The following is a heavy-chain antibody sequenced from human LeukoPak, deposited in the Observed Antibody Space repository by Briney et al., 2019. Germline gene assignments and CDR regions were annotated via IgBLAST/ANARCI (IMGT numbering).Heavy chain of an antibody. J-gene: IGHJ3*01. CDR3: AKVYSSSSRGAFDV. CDR1: GASFSGYY. D-gene: IGHD6-6*01. Sequence: PSETLSLTCAVYGASFSGYYWSWIRQPPGKGLEWIGEINHSGSTNYNVSLESRVTMSVDTSKNQFTLKLNSVTAADTAVYYCAKVYSSSSRGAFDVWGPGTMVTVSS. CDR2: INHSGST. V-gene: IGHV4-34*01.